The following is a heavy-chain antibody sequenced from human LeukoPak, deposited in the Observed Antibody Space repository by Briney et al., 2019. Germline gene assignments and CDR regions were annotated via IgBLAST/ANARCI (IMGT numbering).Heavy chain of an antibody. J-gene: IGHJ5*02. Sequence: SVKVSCKASGGTFSSYAISWVRQAPGQGPEWMGGIIPLFRTANYAQKLQGRVTMTTDTSTSTAYMELRSLRSDDTAVYYCARDLGYCSGGSCLNWFDPWGQGTLVTVSS. D-gene: IGHD2-15*01. V-gene: IGHV1-69*05. CDR3: ARDLGYCSGGSCLNWFDP. CDR2: IIPLFRTA. CDR1: GGTFSSYA.